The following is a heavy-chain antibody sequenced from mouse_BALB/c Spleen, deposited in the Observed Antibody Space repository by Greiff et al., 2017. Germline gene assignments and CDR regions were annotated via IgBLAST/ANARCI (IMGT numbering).Heavy chain of an antibody. D-gene: IGHD2-14*01. J-gene: IGHJ3*01. CDR1: GYTFTDYA. CDR2: ISTYYGDA. V-gene: IGHV1S137*01. CDR3: ARGHRYDVWFAY. Sequence: QVQLKESGAELVRPGVSVKISCKGSGYTFTDYAMHWVKQSHAKSLEWIGVISTYYGDASYNQKFKGKATMTVDKSSSTAYMELARLTSEDSAIYYCARGHRYDVWFAYWGQGTLVTVSA.